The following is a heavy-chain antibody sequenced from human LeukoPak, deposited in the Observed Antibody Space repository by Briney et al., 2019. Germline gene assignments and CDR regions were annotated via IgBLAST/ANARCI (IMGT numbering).Heavy chain of an antibody. CDR2: INPNSGGTT. D-gene: IGHD2-15*01. CDR3: ASREDPRYCSRCGAFDI. CDR1: GYTFTGYY. J-gene: IGHJ3*02. V-gene: IGHV1-2*02. Sequence: ASVKVSCKASGYTFTGYYMHWVRQAPGQGLEWMGWINPNSGGTTNYAQKFRGRVTMTRDMSTSTVYMELSSLRSEDTAVYYCASREDPRYCSRCGAFDIWGQGTMVTVSS.